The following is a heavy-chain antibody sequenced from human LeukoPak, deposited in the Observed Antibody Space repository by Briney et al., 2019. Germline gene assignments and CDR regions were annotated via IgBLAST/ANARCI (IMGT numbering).Heavy chain of an antibody. D-gene: IGHD5-24*01. V-gene: IGHV3-7*01. CDR2: IKHNGGEK. J-gene: IGHJ4*02. CDR1: GFTFRDYF. Sequence: GGSLRLSCVASGFTFRDYFMSWVRQAPGKGLEWVASIKHNGGEKYYVDSVKGRFTISRDNAENSLYLEMSSLRVEDTAVYYCARGTWLQQNPPFDYWGQGTLVTVSS. CDR3: ARGTWLQQNPPFDY.